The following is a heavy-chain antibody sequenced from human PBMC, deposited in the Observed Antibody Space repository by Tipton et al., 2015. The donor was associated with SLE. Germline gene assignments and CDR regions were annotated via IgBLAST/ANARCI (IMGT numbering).Heavy chain of an antibody. D-gene: IGHD6-19*01. V-gene: IGHV4-61*09. CDR1: GGSISSGSYY. J-gene: IGHJ3*02. CDR2: IYTSGST. CDR3: ARDDVYSSGWYGFDI. Sequence: TLSLTCTVSGGSISSGSYYWSWIRQPAGKGLEWIGHIYTSGSTNYNPSLKSRVTISVDTSKNQFSLKLSSVTAADTAVYYCARDDVYSSGWYGFDIWGQGTMVTVSS.